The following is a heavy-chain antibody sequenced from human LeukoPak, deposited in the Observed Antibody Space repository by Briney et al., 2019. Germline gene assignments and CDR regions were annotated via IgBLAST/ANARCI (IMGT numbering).Heavy chain of an antibody. J-gene: IGHJ4*02. V-gene: IGHV3-23*01. CDR2: IGRSGGST. CDR1: GFTFSSYD. D-gene: IGHD3-10*01. CDR3: AFQVRAVIH. Sequence: GGSLRHSCAGSGFTFSSYDMSWVRQAPGKGLEWVSFIGRSGGSTYYADSVKGRFTISRDNSKNTLYLQMNSLRAEDTAVYYCAFQVRAVIHWGQGTLVTVSS.